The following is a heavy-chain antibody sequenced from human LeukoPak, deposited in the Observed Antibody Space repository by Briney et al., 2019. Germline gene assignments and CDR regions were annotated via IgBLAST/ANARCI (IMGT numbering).Heavy chain of an antibody. J-gene: IGHJ4*02. CDR3: AKKPLGYSYGPGYFDY. CDR1: GFTFSSYA. V-gene: IGHV3-23*01. Sequence: PGGSLRLSCAASGFTFSSYAMSWVRQAPGKGLEWVSAISGSGGSTYYADSVKGRFTISRDNSKNTLYLQMNSLRAEDTAVYYCAKKPLGYSYGPGYFDYWGQGTLVIVSS. CDR2: ISGSGGST. D-gene: IGHD5-18*01.